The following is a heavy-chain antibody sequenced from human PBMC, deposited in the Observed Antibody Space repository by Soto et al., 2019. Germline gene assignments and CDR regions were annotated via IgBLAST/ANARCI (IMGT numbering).Heavy chain of an antibody. J-gene: IGHJ5*02. CDR1: GGTFSSYA. Sequence: SVKVSCKASGGTFSSYAISWVRQAPGQGLEWMGGIIPIFGTANYAQKFQGRVTITADESTSTAYMELSSLRSEDTAVYYCARVFRAARNWFDPWGQGTLVTVS. CDR2: IIPIFGTA. D-gene: IGHD6-6*01. V-gene: IGHV1-69*13. CDR3: ARVFRAARNWFDP.